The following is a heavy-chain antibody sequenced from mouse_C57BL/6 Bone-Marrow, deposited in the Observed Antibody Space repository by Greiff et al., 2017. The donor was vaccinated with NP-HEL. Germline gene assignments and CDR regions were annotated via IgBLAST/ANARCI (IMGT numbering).Heavy chain of an antibody. Sequence: VQLQQSGPELVKPGASVKISCKASGYTFTDYYMNWVKQSHGKSLEWIGDINPNNGGTSYNQKFTGKDTLTVDKSSSTAYMELRSLTSEDSAVNYCARGSFGSDYWGQGTTLTVSS. D-gene: IGHD1-1*01. CDR2: INPNNGGT. V-gene: IGHV1-26*01. CDR1: GYTFTDYY. J-gene: IGHJ2*01. CDR3: ARGSFGSDY.